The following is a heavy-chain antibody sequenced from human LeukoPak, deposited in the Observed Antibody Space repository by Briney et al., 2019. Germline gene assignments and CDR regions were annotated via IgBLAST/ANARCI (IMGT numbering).Heavy chain of an antibody. Sequence: PGGSLRLSCAASGFTFDDYTMHWVRQAPGKGLEWVSSISSSSSYIYYADSVKGRFTISRDNAKNSLYLQMNSLRAEDTAVYYCARFLSGNAFDIWGQGTMVTVSS. V-gene: IGHV3-21*01. J-gene: IGHJ3*02. D-gene: IGHD6-13*01. CDR1: GFTFDDYT. CDR2: ISSSSSYI. CDR3: ARFLSGNAFDI.